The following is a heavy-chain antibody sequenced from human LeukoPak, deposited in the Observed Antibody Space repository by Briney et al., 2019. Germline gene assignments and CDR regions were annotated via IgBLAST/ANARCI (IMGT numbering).Heavy chain of an antibody. J-gene: IGHJ4*02. CDR2: IWYDGSNK. CDR3: ARSVTMIVVAPGH. CDR1: GFTFSSYG. D-gene: IGHD3-22*01. V-gene: IGHV3-33*01. Sequence: GGSLRLSCAASGFTFSSYGMHWVRQAPGKGLEWVAVIWYDGSNKYYADSVKGRFTISRDNSKNTLYLQMNSLRAEDTAVYYCARSVTMIVVAPGHWGQGTLVTVSS.